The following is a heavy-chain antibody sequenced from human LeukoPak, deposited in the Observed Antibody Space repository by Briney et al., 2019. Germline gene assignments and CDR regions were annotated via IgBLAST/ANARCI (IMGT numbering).Heavy chain of an antibody. J-gene: IGHJ6*02. D-gene: IGHD3-16*01. CDR2: ISGSSGTT. V-gene: IGHV3-23*01. Sequence: GGSLRLSCAASGFTFSSYAMSWVRPAPGKGLEWVSAISGSSGTTYYGDSVKGRFTISRDNSKNTLYLQMNSLRAEDTAVYYCAKGLGLRLYYYYGMDVWGQGTTVTVSS. CDR3: AKGLGLRLYYYYGMDV. CDR1: GFTFSSYA.